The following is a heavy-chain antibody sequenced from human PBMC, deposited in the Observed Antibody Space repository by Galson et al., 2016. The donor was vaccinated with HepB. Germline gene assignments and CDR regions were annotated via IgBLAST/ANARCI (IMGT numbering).Heavy chain of an antibody. CDR2: IDYFGIT. CDR3: ARLATYGVDV. CDR1: GGSLSGFY. J-gene: IGHJ6*02. V-gene: IGHV4-34*01. Sequence: SETLSLTCAVSGGSLSGFYLTWIRQPPGKGLEWIGEIDYFGITNYNPSLKSRVTIFPDTSKRQFSLTLSSLTAADTAGYYCARLATYGVDVWSQGTTVIVSS.